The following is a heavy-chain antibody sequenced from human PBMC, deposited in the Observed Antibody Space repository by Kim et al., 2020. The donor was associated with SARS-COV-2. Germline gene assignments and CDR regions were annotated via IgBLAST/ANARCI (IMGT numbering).Heavy chain of an antibody. CDR3: ATFGPITMVRGDYYYGMDV. J-gene: IGHJ6*02. D-gene: IGHD3-10*01. CDR1: GYTLTELS. V-gene: IGHV1-24*01. Sequence: ASVKVSCKVSGYTLTELSMHWVRQAPGKGLEWMGGFDPEDGETIYAKKFQGRVTMTEDTSKDTAYMELSSLRSEDTAVYYCATFGPITMVRGDYYYGMDVWGQGTTVTVSS. CDR2: FDPEDGET.